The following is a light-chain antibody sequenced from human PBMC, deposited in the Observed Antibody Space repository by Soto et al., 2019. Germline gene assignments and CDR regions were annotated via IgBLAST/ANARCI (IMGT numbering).Light chain of an antibody. Sequence: ENVLTQSPGTLSLSPGERATLSCRASQSVSGNKLAWYQHRPGQAPRLLIYDASTRATGIPDRFSGSGSGTDFTLTISRLAPEDFAVYFCQQCGSSPVTFGPGTKVDIK. CDR3: QQCGSSPVT. CDR1: QSVSGNK. J-gene: IGKJ3*01. V-gene: IGKV3-20*01. CDR2: DAS.